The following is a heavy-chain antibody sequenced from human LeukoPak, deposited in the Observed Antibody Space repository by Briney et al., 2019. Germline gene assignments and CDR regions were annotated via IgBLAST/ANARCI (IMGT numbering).Heavy chain of an antibody. D-gene: IGHD2-15*01. CDR3: ARVTPYCSGGSCYPGWFDP. J-gene: IGHJ5*02. CDR1: GGSFSGYY. V-gene: IGHV4-34*01. Sequence: SETLSLTCAVYGGSFSGYYWSWIRQPPGKGLEWIGEINHSGSTNYNPSLQSRVTISVDTSKNQFSLKLSSVTAADTAVYYCARVTPYCSGGSCYPGWFDPWGQGTLVTVSS. CDR2: INHSGST.